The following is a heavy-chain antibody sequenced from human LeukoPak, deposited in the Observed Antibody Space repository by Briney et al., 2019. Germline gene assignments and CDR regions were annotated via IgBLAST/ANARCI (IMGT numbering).Heavy chain of an antibody. J-gene: IGHJ3*02. CDR2: ISSSGSSK. Sequence: GGSLRLSCAASGFTFSSHEMNWVRQAPGKGLECVSYISSSGSSKYYADSVKGRFTIARDNAKNSLYMQMSSLRAEDTAVYYCARGGGNDYKYNAFDIWGQGTMVTVSS. V-gene: IGHV3-48*03. D-gene: IGHD4-11*01. CDR3: ARGGGNDYKYNAFDI. CDR1: GFTFSSHE.